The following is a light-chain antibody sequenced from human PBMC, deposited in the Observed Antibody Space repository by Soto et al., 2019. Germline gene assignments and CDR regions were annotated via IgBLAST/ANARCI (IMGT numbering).Light chain of an antibody. J-gene: IGLJ1*01. CDR2: DVS. V-gene: IGLV2-14*01. CDR1: SSDVGGYDY. CDR3: SSHTSSSTSG. Sequence: QSVLTQPASVSGSPGQSITISCTGTSSDVGGYDYVSWFQQYPGKAPELMIYDVSNRPSGISNRFSGPKSGNTASLTISGLQAEYEADYYCSSHTSSSTSGFGSGTKVTVL.